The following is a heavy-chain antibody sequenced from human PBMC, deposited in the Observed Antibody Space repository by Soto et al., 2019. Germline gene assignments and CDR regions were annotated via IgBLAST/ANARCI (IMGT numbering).Heavy chain of an antibody. V-gene: IGHV2-5*02. J-gene: IGHJ4*02. D-gene: IGHD6-19*01. CDR3: AHRLGGIGVAGTFDY. Sequence: QITLKESGPTLVKPTQALTLTCTFSGFSLSTSGVGVGWIRQPPGKALEWLALIYWDDDKRYSPSLKSRLTITKDTSKNQVVLTMTNMDPVDTATYYCAHRLGGIGVAGTFDYWGQGTLVTVSS. CDR1: GFSLSTSGVG. CDR2: IYWDDDK.